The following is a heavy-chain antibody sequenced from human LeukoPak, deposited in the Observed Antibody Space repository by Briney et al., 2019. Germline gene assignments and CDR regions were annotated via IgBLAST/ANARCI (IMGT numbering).Heavy chain of an antibody. D-gene: IGHD4-17*01. J-gene: IGHJ4*02. CDR1: GFIFNKYA. V-gene: IGHV3-23*01. Sequence: GGSLRLSCAVSGFIFNKYAMSWVRQAPGRGLEWVSALSASGGTTYYADSVKGRFTISRDNSENTLYLHLNSLRAEDTAVYYCAKGGATVTTEYWGQGTLVTVSS. CDR3: AKGGATVTTEY. CDR2: LSASGGTT.